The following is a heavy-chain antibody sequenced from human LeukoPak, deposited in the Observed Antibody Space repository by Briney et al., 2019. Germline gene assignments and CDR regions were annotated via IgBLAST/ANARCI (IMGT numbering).Heavy chain of an antibody. D-gene: IGHD3-10*01. Sequence: PGGSLRLSCAASGSTFSSYWMTWVRQAPGRGLEWVANIKHDGSEKYYVDSMKGRFTISRDNAKNSLYLQMNSLRAEDTAVYYCARSGPFDYWGQGTLVTVSS. V-gene: IGHV3-7*01. CDR1: GSTFSSYW. CDR3: ARSGPFDY. CDR2: IKHDGSEK. J-gene: IGHJ4*02.